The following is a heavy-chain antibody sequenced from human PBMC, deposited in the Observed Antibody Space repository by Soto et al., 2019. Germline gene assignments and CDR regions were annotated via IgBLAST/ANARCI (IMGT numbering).Heavy chain of an antibody. CDR1: WFSLSTSGVG. CDR2: IYWDDDK. V-gene: IGHV2-5*02. J-gene: IGHJ4*02. Sequence: SGPTLVNPTQTLTLTCTFSWFSLSTSGVGVGWIRQPPGKALEWLALIYWDDDKRYSPSLKSRLTITKDTSKNQVVLTMTNMDPVDTATYYCAHKKYDFWSGYYFGYWGQGTLVTVSS. CDR3: AHKKYDFWSGYYFGY. D-gene: IGHD3-3*01.